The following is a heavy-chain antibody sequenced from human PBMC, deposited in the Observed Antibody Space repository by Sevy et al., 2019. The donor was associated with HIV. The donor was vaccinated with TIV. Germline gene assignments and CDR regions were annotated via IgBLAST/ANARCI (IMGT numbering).Heavy chain of an antibody. CDR3: ARDRGEQWLVYFDY. V-gene: IGHV1-18*01. J-gene: IGHJ4*02. D-gene: IGHD6-19*01. CDR2: ISAYNGNT. CDR1: GYTFTSYG. Sequence: ASVKVSCKASGYTFTSYGISWVRQAPGLGLEWMGWISAYNGNTNYAQKLQGRVTMTTDTSTSTAYMELRSLRSDDTAVYYCARDRGEQWLVYFDYWGQGTLVTVSS.